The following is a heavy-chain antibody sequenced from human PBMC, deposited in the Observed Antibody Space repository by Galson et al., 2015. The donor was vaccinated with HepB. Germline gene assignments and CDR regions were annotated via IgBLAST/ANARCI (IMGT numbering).Heavy chain of an antibody. CDR3: AKDQIWEFPHFLHY. V-gene: IGHV3-23*01. CDR1: GFTFSTCA. Sequence: SLRLSCAASGFTFSTCAMTWVRQAPGKGLEWVSTISGNGGRTYYADSVKGRFTISGDNSKDTLYLHMNSLRAEDTAVYYCAKDQIWEFPHFLHYWVQGTLVTVTS. D-gene: IGHD5-18*01. J-gene: IGHJ4*02. CDR2: ISGNGGRT.